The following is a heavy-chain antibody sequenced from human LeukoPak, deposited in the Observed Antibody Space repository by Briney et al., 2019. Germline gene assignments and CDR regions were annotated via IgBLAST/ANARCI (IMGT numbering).Heavy chain of an antibody. D-gene: IGHD6-13*01. CDR2: ISYDGSNK. V-gene: IGHV3-30*03. J-gene: IGHJ3*02. CDR3: AGIAAVYAFDI. CDR1: GFTFSSYG. Sequence: GRSLRLSCAASGFTFSSYGMHWVRQAPGKGLEWVAVISYDGSNKYYADSVKGRFTISRDNSKNTLYLQMNSLRAEDTAVYYCAGIAAVYAFDIWGQGTMVTVSS.